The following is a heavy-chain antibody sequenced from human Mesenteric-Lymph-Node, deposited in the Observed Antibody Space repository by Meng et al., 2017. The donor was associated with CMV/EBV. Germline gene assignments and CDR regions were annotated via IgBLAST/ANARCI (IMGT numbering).Heavy chain of an antibody. V-gene: IGHV4-31*03. CDR1: GDSSSSGGYY. D-gene: IGHD3-22*01. CDR3: ARDEGYYHEY. Sequence: CTVSGDSSSSGGYYWSWIRQHPGKGLEWSGYIYYSGKTYYNPSLKSRLTTSVDTSRNQFSLKLTSVNAADTAVYYCARDEGYYHEYWGQGTLVTVSS. CDR2: IYYSGKT. J-gene: IGHJ4*02.